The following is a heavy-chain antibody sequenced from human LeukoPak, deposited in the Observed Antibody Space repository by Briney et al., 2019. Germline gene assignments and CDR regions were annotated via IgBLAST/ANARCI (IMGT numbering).Heavy chain of an antibody. V-gene: IGHV3-23*01. Sequence: PGGSLRLSCAASGFTFSSYAMSWVRQAPGKGLEWVSAISGSGGSTYYADSVKGRFTISRDNSKNTLYLQMNSLRAEDTAVYYCARTEPTYQLLSRSRFDPWGQGTLVTVSS. CDR1: GFTFSSYA. D-gene: IGHD2-2*01. CDR2: ISGSGGST. J-gene: IGHJ5*02. CDR3: ARTEPTYQLLSRSRFDP.